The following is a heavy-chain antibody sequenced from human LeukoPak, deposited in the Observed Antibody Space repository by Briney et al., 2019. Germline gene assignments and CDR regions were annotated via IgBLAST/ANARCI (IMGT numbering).Heavy chain of an antibody. Sequence: GGSLRLSCAASGFTLSRNSMNWVRQAPGKGLEWVSSISSSSSYIYYADSVKGRFTISRDNAKNSLYLQMNSLRAEDTAVYYCARDKNPDYGGNSGIGYWGQGTLVTVSS. CDR1: GFTLSRNS. CDR3: ARDKNPDYGGNSGIGY. CDR2: ISSSSSYI. J-gene: IGHJ4*02. D-gene: IGHD4-23*01. V-gene: IGHV3-21*01.